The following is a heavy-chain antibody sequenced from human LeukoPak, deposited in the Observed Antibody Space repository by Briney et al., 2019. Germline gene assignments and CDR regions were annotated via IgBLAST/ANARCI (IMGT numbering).Heavy chain of an antibody. J-gene: IGHJ3*02. V-gene: IGHV1-69*05. D-gene: IGHD6-25*01. CDR3: SRYHQRRAFDI. CDR2: IIPIFGTA. CDR1: GGTFTSYA. Sequence: SVKLSCKASGGTFTSYAISWVRQAPGQGIELMGGIIPIFGTANYAQKFQVRVTITTAESTGTAYMELSSLSPKATAAYECSRYHQRRAFDIWGQGTMVTVSS.